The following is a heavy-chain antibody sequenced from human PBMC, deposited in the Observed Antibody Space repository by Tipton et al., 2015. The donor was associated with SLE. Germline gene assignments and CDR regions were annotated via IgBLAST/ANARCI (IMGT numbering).Heavy chain of an antibody. Sequence: LRLSCTVSGSSINNYYWSWIRQPAGKGLEWIGRIYTSGSNNYNPSLKSRVTMSVDTSKNQFSLKLSSVTAADTAMYYCARVYCSSTSCLFDYWGQGTLVTVSS. CDR2: IYTSGSN. CDR3: ARVYCSSTSCLFDY. J-gene: IGHJ4*02. V-gene: IGHV4-4*07. D-gene: IGHD2-2*01. CDR1: GSSINNYY.